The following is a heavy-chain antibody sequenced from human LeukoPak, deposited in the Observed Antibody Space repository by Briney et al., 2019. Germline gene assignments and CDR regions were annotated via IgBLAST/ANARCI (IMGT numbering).Heavy chain of an antibody. J-gene: IGHJ5*02. V-gene: IGHV3-30-3*01. CDR1: GFTFSSYA. CDR3: AGVGTTTGRSNWFDP. CDR2: ISYDGSNK. Sequence: QPGGSLRLSCAASGFTFSSYAMHWVRQAPGKGLEWVAVISYDGSNKYYADSVKGRFTISRDNAKNSLYLQMNSLRAEDTAVYYCAGVGTTTGRSNWFDPWGQGTLVTVSS. D-gene: IGHD1-1*01.